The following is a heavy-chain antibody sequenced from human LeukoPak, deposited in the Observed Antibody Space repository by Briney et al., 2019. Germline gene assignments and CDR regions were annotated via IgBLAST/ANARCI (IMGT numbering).Heavy chain of an antibody. CDR3: ARFAVPAARLYYLDY. D-gene: IGHD2-2*01. J-gene: IGHJ4*02. CDR1: GFTFSSYW. CDR2: ISGSGDST. V-gene: IGHV3-23*01. Sequence: GGSLRLSCAASGFTFSSYWMSWVRQAPGKGLEWVSAISGSGDSTYYANSVKGRFTISRDNSKNTLYLQMNSLRAEDTAVYYCARFAVPAARLYYLDYWGQGTLVTVSS.